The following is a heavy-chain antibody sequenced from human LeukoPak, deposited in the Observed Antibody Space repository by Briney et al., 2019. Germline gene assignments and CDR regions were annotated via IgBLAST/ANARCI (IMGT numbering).Heavy chain of an antibody. J-gene: IGHJ4*02. D-gene: IGHD5-18*01. Sequence: PGGSLRLSCAASGFTFSSFAMSWVRQAPGKGLEWVSTISGSGSTYYADSVKGRFTISRDNSKNSLYLQMNSLRAEDTAVYYCARMDTAMVTFDYWGQGTLVTVSS. CDR2: ISGSGST. CDR3: ARMDTAMVTFDY. V-gene: IGHV3-23*01. CDR1: GFTFSSFA.